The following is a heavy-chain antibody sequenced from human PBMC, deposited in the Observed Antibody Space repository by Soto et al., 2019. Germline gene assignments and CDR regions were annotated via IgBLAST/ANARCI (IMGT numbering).Heavy chain of an antibody. CDR1: GFTFSTYA. Sequence: LRLSCAASGFTFSTYAMTWVRQAPGKGLEWVSIISSSGDATYYVDSEKGRFTISRDNSRNTLNLQMNSLRAEDTAVYYCAKNGDFWSWGMDVWGQGTTVTVSS. V-gene: IGHV3-23*01. D-gene: IGHD3-3*01. J-gene: IGHJ6*02. CDR2: ISSSGDAT. CDR3: AKNGDFWSWGMDV.